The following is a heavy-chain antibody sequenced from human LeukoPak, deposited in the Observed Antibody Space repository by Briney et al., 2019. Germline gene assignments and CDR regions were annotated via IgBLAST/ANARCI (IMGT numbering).Heavy chain of an antibody. Sequence: SETLSLTCAVYGGSFSGYYWSWIRQPPGKGLEWIGEINHSGSTNYNPSLKSRVTISVDTSKNQFSLKLSSVTAADTAVYYCARGRPPTIDRNFDYWGQGTLVTVSS. CDR2: INHSGST. CDR3: ARGRPPTIDRNFDY. J-gene: IGHJ4*02. V-gene: IGHV4-34*01. CDR1: GGSFSGYY.